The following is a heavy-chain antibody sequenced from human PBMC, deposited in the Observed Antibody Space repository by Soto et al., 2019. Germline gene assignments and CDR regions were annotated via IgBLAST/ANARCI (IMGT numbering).Heavy chain of an antibody. Sequence: SETLSLTCTVSGGFITNYLWSWIRQSTGKGLEWLGYIYYSGTTNHNPSLMSRVTISVDTAKNHCSLKLTAVTAADTAVYYCARDYGSGSLTNWFGPWGLGTLVTVSS. D-gene: IGHD3-10*01. J-gene: IGHJ5*02. V-gene: IGHV4-59*01. CDR1: GGFITNYL. CDR2: IYYSGTT. CDR3: ARDYGSGSLTNWFGP.